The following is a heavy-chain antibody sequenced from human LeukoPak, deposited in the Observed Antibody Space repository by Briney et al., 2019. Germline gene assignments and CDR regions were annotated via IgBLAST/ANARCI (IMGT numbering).Heavy chain of an antibody. CDR3: ARAIAAAGTGPYYFDY. CDR1: GYTFTGYY. D-gene: IGHD6-13*01. CDR2: INPNSGGT. Sequence: ASVKVSCKASGYTFTGYYMHRVRQAPGQGLEWMGWINPNSGGTNYAQKFQGWVTMTRDTSISTAYMELSRLRSDDTAVYYCARAIAAAGTGPYYFDYWGQGTLVTVSS. V-gene: IGHV1-2*04. J-gene: IGHJ4*02.